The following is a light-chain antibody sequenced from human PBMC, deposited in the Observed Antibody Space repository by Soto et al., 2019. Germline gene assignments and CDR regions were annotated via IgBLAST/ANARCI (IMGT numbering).Light chain of an antibody. V-gene: IGKV3-11*01. Sequence: EIVMTQSPATLSVSPGQRATLSCRASESVSSHLAWYQQKPGQAPRLLIYDSSTRATGIPARFSGSGSGTDFTLTISSLEPEDFAVYYCQQRSNWRITFGQGTRLEIK. CDR1: ESVSSH. CDR3: QQRSNWRIT. CDR2: DSS. J-gene: IGKJ5*01.